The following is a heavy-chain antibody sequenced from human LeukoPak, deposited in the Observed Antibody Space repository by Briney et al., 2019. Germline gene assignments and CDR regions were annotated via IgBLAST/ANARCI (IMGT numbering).Heavy chain of an antibody. CDR2: ISSSSSYI. J-gene: IGHJ4*02. CDR1: GSTFSSYG. V-gene: IGHV3-21*01. D-gene: IGHD4-17*01. Sequence: PGGSLRLSCAASGSTFSSYGMHWVRQAPGKGLEWVSSISSSSSYIYYADSVKGRFTISRDNAKNSLYLQMNSLRAEDTAVYYCARDFLNYGETLYWGQGTLVTVSS. CDR3: ARDFLNYGETLY.